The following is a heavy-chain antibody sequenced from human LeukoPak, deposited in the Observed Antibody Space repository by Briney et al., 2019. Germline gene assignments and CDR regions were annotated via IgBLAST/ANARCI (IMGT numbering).Heavy chain of an antibody. Sequence: GGSLRLSYAASGFTFSSYWMHWVRQAPGKGLVWVARINSDGRSTTYADSVKGRFTISRDNAKNTLYLQMNSLSAEDTAVYYCALSREAAGTVFDDWGQGTLVTVSS. J-gene: IGHJ4*02. D-gene: IGHD6-13*01. V-gene: IGHV3-74*01. CDR2: INSDGRST. CDR3: ALSREAAGTVFDD. CDR1: GFTFSSYW.